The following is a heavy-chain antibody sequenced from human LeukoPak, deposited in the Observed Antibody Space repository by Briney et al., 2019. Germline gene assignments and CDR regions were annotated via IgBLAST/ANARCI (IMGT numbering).Heavy chain of an antibody. D-gene: IGHD3-9*01. Sequence: GRCLRLSCAASGSTLSIYATSWVRPAPGKGLEWVSTLTGTGDSTYYADSVKGRFTISRDNSKNTLYLQMNSLRAEDTAVYYCAKVLSLRLFDWVIYIDHWGQGTLVTVSS. CDR3: AKVLSLRLFDWVIYIDH. CDR1: GSTLSIYA. CDR2: LTGTGDST. J-gene: IGHJ4*02. V-gene: IGHV3-23*01.